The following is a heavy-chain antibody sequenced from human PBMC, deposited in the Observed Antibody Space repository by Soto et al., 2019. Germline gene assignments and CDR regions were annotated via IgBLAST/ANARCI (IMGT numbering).Heavy chain of an antibody. CDR2: IIPIFGTA. CDR1: GGTFSSYA. V-gene: IGHV1-69*13. J-gene: IGHJ4*02. CDR3: ARPSVDTAMASASFFDY. Sequence: ASVKVSCKASGGTFSSYAISWVRQALGQGLEWMGGIIPIFGTANYAQKFRGRVTITADESTSTAYMELSSLRSEDTAVYYCARPSVDTAMASASFFDYWGQGTLVTVSS. D-gene: IGHD5-18*01.